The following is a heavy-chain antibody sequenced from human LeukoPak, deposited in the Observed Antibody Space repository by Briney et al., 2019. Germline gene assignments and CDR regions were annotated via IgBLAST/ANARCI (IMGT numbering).Heavy chain of an antibody. V-gene: IGHV3-21*01. CDR1: GFTFSTYS. J-gene: IGHJ4*02. Sequence: PGGSLRLSCAASGFTFSTYSMNWVRQAPGKGLEWVSSISSSGSYIYYADSVKGRFTISRDNAKNSLYLQMNSLRAEDTAVYYCAKEMGCSSNPFDYWGQGTLVTVSS. CDR3: AKEMGCSSNPFDY. CDR2: ISSSGSYI. D-gene: IGHD2-2*01.